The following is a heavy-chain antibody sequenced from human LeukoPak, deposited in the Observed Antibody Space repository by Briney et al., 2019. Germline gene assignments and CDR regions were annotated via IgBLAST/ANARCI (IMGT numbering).Heavy chain of an antibody. D-gene: IGHD2-21*02. V-gene: IGHV4-59*01. CDR3: ARGAGRCGGDCYSSDS. J-gene: IGHJ4*02. CDR1: GDSISSNY. CDR2: MYNSEST. Sequence: SETLSLTCSVSGDSISSNYWSWIRQPPGKGLEWIGFMYNSESTNYNPSLKSRVTISVDTSKNQFSLMLSSVTAADTAVYFCARGAGRCGGDCYSSDSWGQGTLVTVSS.